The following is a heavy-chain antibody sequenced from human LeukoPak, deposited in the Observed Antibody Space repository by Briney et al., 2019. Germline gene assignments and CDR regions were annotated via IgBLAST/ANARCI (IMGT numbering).Heavy chain of an antibody. V-gene: IGHV3-11*01. D-gene: IGHD3-22*01. CDR2: ISISDSTI. Sequence: GGSLRLPCAASGFTFSDYYMNWIRQAPGKGLEWVSYISISDSTIYYADSVKGRFTISRDNAKNSLYLQMNSLRAEDTAVYYCARGDYYDSSDYYAPLDYWGQGTLVTVSS. CDR3: ARGDYYDSSDYYAPLDY. CDR1: GFTFSDYY. J-gene: IGHJ4*02.